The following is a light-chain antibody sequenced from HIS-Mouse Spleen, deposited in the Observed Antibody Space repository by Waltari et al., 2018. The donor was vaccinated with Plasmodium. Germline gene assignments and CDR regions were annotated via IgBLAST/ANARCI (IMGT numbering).Light chain of an antibody. CDR1: SSDVGRYNL. V-gene: IGLV2-23*03. Sequence: QSALTQPASASASPGQSTTISCTGTSSDVGRYNLVSWYQQHPGKATKLMIYEGSKRPSGVSNRFSGSKSGNTASLTISGLQAEDEADYYCCSYAGSSTFVFGGGTKLTVL. CDR3: CSYAGSSTFV. CDR2: EGS. J-gene: IGLJ3*02.